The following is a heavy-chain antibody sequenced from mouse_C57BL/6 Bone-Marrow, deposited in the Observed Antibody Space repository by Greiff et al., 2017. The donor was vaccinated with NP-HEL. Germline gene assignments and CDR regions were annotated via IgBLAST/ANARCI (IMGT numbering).Heavy chain of an antibody. D-gene: IGHD2-5*01. CDR3: ALSAGYSNHFGG. CDR1: GYTFTSSG. Sequence: VQLQQSGAELARPGASVKLSCKASGYTFTSSGISWVKQRTGQGLEWIGEIYPRSGNTYYNEKFKGKATLTADKSSSTAYMELRSLTSEDSAVYFCALSAGYSNHFGGWGQGTTLTVSS. V-gene: IGHV1-81*01. CDR2: IYPRSGNT. J-gene: IGHJ2*01.